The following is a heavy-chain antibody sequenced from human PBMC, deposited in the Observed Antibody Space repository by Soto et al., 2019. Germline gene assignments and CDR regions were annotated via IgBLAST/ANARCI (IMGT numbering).Heavy chain of an antibody. CDR1: GFTFSSYA. D-gene: IGHD1-1*01. CDR2: ISYDGSNK. V-gene: IGHV3-30-3*01. CDR3: ARDAFNWNSKEDYYCYCMDV. Sequence: QVQLVESGGGVVQPGRSLRLSCAASGFTFSSYAMHWVRQAPGKGLEWVAVISYDGSNKYYADSVKGRFTISRDNSKNTLYLQMNSLRAEDTAVYYCARDAFNWNSKEDYYCYCMDVWGQGTTVTVSS. J-gene: IGHJ6*02.